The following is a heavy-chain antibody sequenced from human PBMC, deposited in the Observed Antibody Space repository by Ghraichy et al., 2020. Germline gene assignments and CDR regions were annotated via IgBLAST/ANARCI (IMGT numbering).Heavy chain of an antibody. V-gene: IGHV3-66*01. Sequence: GGSLRLSCAASGFTVSSSYMSWVRQSPGKGLEWVPVIYSGYSTYYADSVKGRFTISRDNSKNTVYLQMNSLRAEDTAVYYCARGIATTGTFFDYWGQGTLVTVSS. CDR1: GFTVSSSY. CDR2: IYSGYST. D-gene: IGHD6-13*01. CDR3: ARGIATTGTFFDY. J-gene: IGHJ4*02.